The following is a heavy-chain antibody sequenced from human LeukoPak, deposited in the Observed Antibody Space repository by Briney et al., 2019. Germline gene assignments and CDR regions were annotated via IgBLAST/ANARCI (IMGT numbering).Heavy chain of an antibody. Sequence: ASVKVSCKASGGTFSSYAISWVRQAPGQGLEWMGGIIPIFGTANYAQKFQGRVTITADESTSTAYMELSSLRSEGTAVYYCAREGSDWFDPWGQGTLVTVSS. CDR2: IIPIFGTA. J-gene: IGHJ5*02. CDR1: GGTFSSYA. V-gene: IGHV1-69*13. CDR3: AREGSDWFDP. D-gene: IGHD3-10*01.